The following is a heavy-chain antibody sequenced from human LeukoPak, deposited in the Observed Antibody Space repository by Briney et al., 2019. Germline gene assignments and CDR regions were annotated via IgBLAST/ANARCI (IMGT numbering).Heavy chain of an antibody. V-gene: IGHV3-23*01. D-gene: IGHD3-22*01. CDR3: AKDRPNYYADNGHYYRRNGDY. CDR2: TSCSGGAT. CDR1: GFTFSNYA. J-gene: IGHJ4*02. Sequence: GGSLRLSCAASGFTFSNYAMSWVPQAPGKGLEGVSSTSCSGGATYYPDSVKGRFTISRDNSRNTLFLHMNSLRAEDTAVYYCAKDRPNYYADNGHYYRRNGDYWGQGTLVTVSS.